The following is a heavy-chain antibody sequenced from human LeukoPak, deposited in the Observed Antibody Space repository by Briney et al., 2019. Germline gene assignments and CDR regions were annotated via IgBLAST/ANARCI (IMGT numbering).Heavy chain of an antibody. CDR1: GGSISSGGYY. J-gene: IGHJ4*02. D-gene: IGHD1-14*01. CDR2: IYYSGST. Sequence: ASETLSLTCTVSGGSISSGGYYWSWIRQHPGQGLEWIGYIYYSGSTYYNPSLESRVTISVDTSKNQFSLKLSSVTAADTAVYYCARRKSGEFDYWGQGTLVTVSS. V-gene: IGHV4-31*03. CDR3: ARRKSGEFDY.